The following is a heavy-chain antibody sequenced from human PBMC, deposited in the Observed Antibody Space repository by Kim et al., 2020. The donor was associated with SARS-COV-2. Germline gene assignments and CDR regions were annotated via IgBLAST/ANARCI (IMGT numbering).Heavy chain of an antibody. D-gene: IGHD2-2*02. CDR1: GFTFGDYA. Sequence: GGSLRLSCTASGFTFGDYAMSWVRQAPGKGLEWVGFIRSKAYGGTTEYAASVKGRFTISRDDSKSIAYLQMNSLKTEDTAVYYCTREPPCSSTSCYSEGAYYYYYMDVWGKGTMVTVSS. CDR2: IRSKAYGGTT. V-gene: IGHV3-49*04. CDR3: TREPPCSSTSCYSEGAYYYYYMDV. J-gene: IGHJ6*03.